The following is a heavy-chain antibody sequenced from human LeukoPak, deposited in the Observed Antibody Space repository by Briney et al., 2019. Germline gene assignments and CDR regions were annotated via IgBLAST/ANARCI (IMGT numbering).Heavy chain of an antibody. D-gene: IGHD3-3*01. CDR1: GGSISSSSYY. V-gene: IGHV4-39*01. Sequence: SETLSLTCTVSGGSISSSSYYWGWIRQPPGKGLEWIGSIYYSGSTYYNPSLKSRVTISVDTSKNQFSLKLSSVTAADTAVYYCAGLLRRNKNWFDPWGQGTLVTVSS. J-gene: IGHJ5*02. CDR3: AGLLRRNKNWFDP. CDR2: IYYSGST.